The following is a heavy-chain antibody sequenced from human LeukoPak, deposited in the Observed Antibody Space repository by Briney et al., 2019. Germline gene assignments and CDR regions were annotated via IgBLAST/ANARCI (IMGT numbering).Heavy chain of an antibody. V-gene: IGHV4-34*01. CDR2: IHHSGST. Sequence: SETMSLTCAAYGGSFIGSYWSWISQPPGKGLEWIGVIHHSGSTNTTPPLKSRVTLSLDTSKYPFSLKLSSVTAADTAVDYCARGLYRRVTAILYYWGQGTLVTVSS. D-gene: IGHD2-21*02. CDR1: GGSFIGSY. J-gene: IGHJ4*02. CDR3: ARGLYRRVTAILYY.